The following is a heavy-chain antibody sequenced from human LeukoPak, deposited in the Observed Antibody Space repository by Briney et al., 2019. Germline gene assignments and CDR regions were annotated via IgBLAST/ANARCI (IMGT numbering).Heavy chain of an antibody. CDR2: ISAYNGDT. CDR3: ARDPSYTSGRYPYFDS. V-gene: IGHV1-18*01. CDR1: GYTFTSYG. Sequence: ASVKVSCKASGYTFTSYGISWVRQAPGQGLEWMGWISAYNGDTKYAEKFQGRVTMTTDRSTSTAYMELRSLRSDDTAVYFCARDPSYTSGRYPYFDSWGQGTLVTVSS. J-gene: IGHJ4*02. D-gene: IGHD6-19*01.